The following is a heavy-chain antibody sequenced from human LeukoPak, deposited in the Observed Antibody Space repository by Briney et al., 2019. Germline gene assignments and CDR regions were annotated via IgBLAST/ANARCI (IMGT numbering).Heavy chain of an antibody. CDR2: IYYSGST. J-gene: IGHJ3*02. CDR3: ARAAPWFGEFDAFDI. D-gene: IGHD3-10*01. V-gene: IGHV4-59*01. Sequence: SETLSLTCTVSGGSISSYYWSWIRQPPGEGLEWIGYIYYSGSTNYNPSLKSRVTISVDTSKNQFSLKLSSVTAADTALYYCARAAPWFGEFDAFDIWGQGTMVTVSS. CDR1: GGSISSYY.